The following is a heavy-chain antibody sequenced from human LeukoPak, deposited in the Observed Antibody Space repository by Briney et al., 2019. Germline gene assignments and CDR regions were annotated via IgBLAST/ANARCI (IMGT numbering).Heavy chain of an antibody. J-gene: IGHJ2*01. V-gene: IGHV1-68*01. CDR3: ATAIRGGLPPRDFDL. CDR1: GYTFTCCS. Sequence: ASVKVSCKASGYTFTCCSLHWLQQAPGQGLERMRWITLYNGNTNYAKKFQGRVTITRDMSLRTAYIELSSLRSEDSAVYYCATAIRGGLPPRDFDLWGRGTLVTVSS. D-gene: IGHD2-15*01. CDR2: ITLYNGNT.